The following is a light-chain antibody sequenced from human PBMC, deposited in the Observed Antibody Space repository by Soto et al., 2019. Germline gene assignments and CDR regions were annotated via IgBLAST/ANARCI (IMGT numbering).Light chain of an antibody. V-gene: IGKV3-15*01. CDR3: QQYNNWPRT. J-gene: IGKJ1*01. CDR1: QSVSRN. Sequence: EIVMTQSPATLSVSPGEGATLSCRASQSVSRNLAWYQQTRGQAPRLLMFDASTRATGIPARFSGSGSGTDFTLSISSLKSEDSAIYYCQQYNNWPRTLGQGTKVDIK. CDR2: DAS.